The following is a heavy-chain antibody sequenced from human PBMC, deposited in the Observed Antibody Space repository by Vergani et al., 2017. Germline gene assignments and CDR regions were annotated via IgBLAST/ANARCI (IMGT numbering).Heavy chain of an antibody. CDR2: ISYSGST. V-gene: IGHV4-59*12. CDR1: GGSISSYY. D-gene: IGHD2-15*01. CDR3: ARDLSWLDAFDI. Sequence: QVQLQESGPGLVKPSETLSLTCTVSGGSISSYYWSWIRQPPGKGLEWIGCISYSGSTYYNPSLKSRVTISLDRSKNQFSLKLSSVTAADTAVYYCARDLSWLDAFDIWGQGTMVTVSS. J-gene: IGHJ3*02.